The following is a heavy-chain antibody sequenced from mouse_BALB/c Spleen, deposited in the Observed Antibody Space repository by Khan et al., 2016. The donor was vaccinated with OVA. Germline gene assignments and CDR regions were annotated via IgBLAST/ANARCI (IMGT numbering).Heavy chain of an antibody. CDR1: GYSITSDYA. CDR2: ISYSGNP. V-gene: IGHV3-2*02. J-gene: IGHJ2*01. Sequence: EVPLQESGPGLVKPSQSLSLTCTVTGYSITSDYAWNWIRQFPGNKLEWMGYISYSGNPKYNPSLKSRISITRDTSKNQSFLQLNFVTIEDTATYCCARIQGGDFDYWGQGTTLTVSS. D-gene: IGHD3-2*02. CDR3: ARIQGGDFDY.